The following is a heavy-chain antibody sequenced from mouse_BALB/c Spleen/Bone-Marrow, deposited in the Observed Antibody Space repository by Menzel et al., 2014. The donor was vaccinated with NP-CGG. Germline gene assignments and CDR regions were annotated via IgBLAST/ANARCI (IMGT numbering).Heavy chain of an antibody. CDR2: IWRGGST. V-gene: IGHV2-5*01. CDR1: GFSLTSYG. Sequence: VQLQQSGPGLVQPSQSLSITCTVSGFSLTSYGVHWVRQSPGKGLEWLGVIWRGGSTDYNAAFMSRLSITKDNSKSQVFFKMNNLQADDTAIYYCAKVGYDVGYYAMDYWGQGTSVTVSS. D-gene: IGHD2-2*01. J-gene: IGHJ4*01. CDR3: AKVGYDVGYYAMDY.